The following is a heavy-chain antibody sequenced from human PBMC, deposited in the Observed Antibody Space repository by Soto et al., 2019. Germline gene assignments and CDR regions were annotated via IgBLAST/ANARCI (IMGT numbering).Heavy chain of an antibody. CDR1: GGAISTIA. Sequence: SVKVSCKASGGAISTIAITWGRRAPGQGLEWMGAFIPSFGTAIYAQKFQGRVTISAYESTSSAYMDLSSLRSDDTAVYYCTRAQFRYTGTYVAADWFDPWGQGTLVTVSS. V-gene: IGHV1-69*13. CDR3: TRAQFRYTGTYVAADWFDP. D-gene: IGHD1-26*01. CDR2: FIPSFGTA. J-gene: IGHJ5*02.